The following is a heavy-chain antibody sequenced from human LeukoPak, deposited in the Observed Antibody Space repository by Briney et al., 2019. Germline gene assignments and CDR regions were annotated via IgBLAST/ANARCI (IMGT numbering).Heavy chain of an antibody. CDR3: ARLEMATMDAFDT. D-gene: IGHD5-24*01. J-gene: IGHJ3*02. Sequence: GESLKISCKTSGYISTSFWIGWVRQMPGKGLEWMGIIYPGDSDTRYSPSLQGQVTISADKSISTAYLQWSSLKASDTAMYYCARLEMATMDAFDTWGQGTMVTVSS. V-gene: IGHV5-51*01. CDR1: GYISTSFW. CDR2: IYPGDSDT.